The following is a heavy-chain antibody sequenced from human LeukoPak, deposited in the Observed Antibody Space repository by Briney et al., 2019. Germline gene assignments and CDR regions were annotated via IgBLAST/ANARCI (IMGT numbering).Heavy chain of an antibody. CDR3: ARGYYDSSGYYFILIDY. Sequence: ASVKVSCKASGYTFTSYGISWVRQAPGQGLEWMGWNSAYNGNTNYAQKLQGRVTMTTDTSTSTAYMELRSLRSDDTAVYYCARGYYDSSGYYFILIDYWGQGTLVTVSS. V-gene: IGHV1-18*01. CDR2: NSAYNGNT. D-gene: IGHD3-22*01. CDR1: GYTFTSYG. J-gene: IGHJ4*02.